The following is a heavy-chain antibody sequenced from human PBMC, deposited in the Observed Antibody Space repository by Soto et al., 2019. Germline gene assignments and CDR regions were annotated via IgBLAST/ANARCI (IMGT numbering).Heavy chain of an antibody. CDR1: GFTFSTYA. D-gene: IGHD3-16*01. CDR2: ISYDGTNK. CDR3: ARDGASY. V-gene: IGHV3-30-3*01. Sequence: QVPLVESGGGVIQPGRSLRLSCAASGFTFSTYAMHWLRQAPGKGLEWVAVISYDGTNKYYADSVKGRFTISRDNSKNTLYLQMNSLRAEDTAVFYCARDGASYWGQGTPVIVSS. J-gene: IGHJ4*02.